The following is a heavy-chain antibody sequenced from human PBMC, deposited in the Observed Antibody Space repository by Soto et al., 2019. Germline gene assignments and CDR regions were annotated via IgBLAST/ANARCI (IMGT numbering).Heavy chain of an antibody. CDR1: GYSFFSHW. V-gene: IGHV5-51*01. Sequence: GESLKISCKGSGYSFFSHWIGWVRQMPGKGLEWVGIIYPADSETRYSPSFQGQVTISVDKSINTAYLQWSSLKASDTAMYYCARRPWLSGYYDYWGQGTLVTVSS. CDR3: ARRPWLSGYYDY. D-gene: IGHD3-22*01. CDR2: IYPADSET. J-gene: IGHJ4*02.